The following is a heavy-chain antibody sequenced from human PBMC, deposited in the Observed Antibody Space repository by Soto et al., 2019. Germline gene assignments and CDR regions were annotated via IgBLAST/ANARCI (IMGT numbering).Heavy chain of an antibody. J-gene: IGHJ5*02. V-gene: IGHV3-7*03. CDR2: IKEDGSEK. Sequence: EVQLVESGGGLVQPGGSLRLSCADSGFILRNYWMSWVRQAPGMGLQWVASIKEDGSEKYYVDPVKGRFTISRENAKNSLYLQMNSLRAEDTAVYYCARYRSLDPWGHGILVTVSS. CDR1: GFILRNYW. D-gene: IGHD3-16*02. CDR3: ARYRSLDP.